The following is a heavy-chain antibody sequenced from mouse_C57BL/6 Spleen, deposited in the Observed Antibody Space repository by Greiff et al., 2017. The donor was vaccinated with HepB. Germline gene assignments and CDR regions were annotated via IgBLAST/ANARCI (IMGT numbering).Heavy chain of an antibody. J-gene: IGHJ3*01. D-gene: IGHD2-3*01. CDR2: IDPETGGT. V-gene: IGHV1-15*01. Sequence: VQLQQSGAELVRPGASVTLSCKASGYTFTDYEMHWVKQTPVHGLEWIGAIDPETGGTAYNQKFKGKAILTAEKSSSTAYMELRSLTSEDSAVYYCTRDGYHAWFAYWGQGTLVTVSA. CDR3: TRDGYHAWFAY. CDR1: GYTFTDYE.